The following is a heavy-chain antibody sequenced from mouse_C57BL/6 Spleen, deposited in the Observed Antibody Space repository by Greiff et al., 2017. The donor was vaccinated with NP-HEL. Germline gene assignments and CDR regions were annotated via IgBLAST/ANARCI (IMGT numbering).Heavy chain of an antibody. V-gene: IGHV1-69*01. J-gene: IGHJ4*01. CDR2: IDPSDSYT. CDR1: GYTFTSYW. D-gene: IGHD1-1*01. Sequence: VQLQQSGAELVMPGASVKLSCKASGYTFTSYWMHWVKQRPGQGLEWIGEIDPSDSYTNYNQKFKGKSTLTVDKSSSTAYMQLSSLTSEDSAVYYCARCPLYYYGSSYGSMDYWGQGTSVTVSS. CDR3: ARCPLYYYGSSYGSMDY.